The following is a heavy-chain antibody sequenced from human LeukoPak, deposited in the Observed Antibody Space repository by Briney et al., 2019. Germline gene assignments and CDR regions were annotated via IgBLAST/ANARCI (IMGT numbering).Heavy chain of an antibody. Sequence: SETLSLTCTVSGGSISSYYWGWIRQPPGKGLEWIGSMYYTGNTYNNPSLKSRVAISVDTSKNQFSLELSSVTAADTAVYYCARGVYGDSDLNWFDPWGQGTLVTVSS. J-gene: IGHJ5*02. CDR1: GGSISSYY. CDR3: ARGVYGDSDLNWFDP. V-gene: IGHV4-39*07. CDR2: MYYTGNT. D-gene: IGHD4-17*01.